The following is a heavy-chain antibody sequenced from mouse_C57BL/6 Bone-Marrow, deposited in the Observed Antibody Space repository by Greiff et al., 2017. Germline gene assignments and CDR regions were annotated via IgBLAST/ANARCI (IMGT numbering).Heavy chain of an antibody. J-gene: IGHJ2*01. V-gene: IGHV6-6*01. CDR2: FRNKANNHAT. D-gene: IGHD3-3*01. Sequence: EVKVEESGGGLVQPGGSMKLSCDASGFTFSDAWMDWVRQSPEKGLEWVAEFRNKANNHATYYAESVKGRFTISRDDSKSSVYLQMYRLRADDSGIYYCSRGGWKDYWGQGTTLTVSS. CDR1: GFTFSDAW. CDR3: SRGGWKDY.